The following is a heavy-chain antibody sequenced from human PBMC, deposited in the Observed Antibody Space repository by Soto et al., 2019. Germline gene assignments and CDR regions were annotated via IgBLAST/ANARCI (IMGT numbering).Heavy chain of an antibody. V-gene: IGHV4-31*03. J-gene: IGHJ4*02. CDR3: ASQASITIFGVVKRGWFDY. CDR2: IYYSGST. D-gene: IGHD3-3*01. CDR1: GGSISSGGYY. Sequence: SETLSLTCTVSGGSISSGGYYWSWIRQHPGKGLEWIGYIYYSGSTYYNPSLKSRVTISVDTSKNQFSLKLSSVTAADTAVYYCASQASITIFGVVKRGWFDYWGQGTLVTVSS.